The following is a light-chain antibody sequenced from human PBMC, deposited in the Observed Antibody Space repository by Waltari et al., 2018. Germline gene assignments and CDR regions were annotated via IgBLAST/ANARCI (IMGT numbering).Light chain of an antibody. CDR1: KFGDKY. CDR3: QAWDSTTEGV. V-gene: IGLV3-1*01. CDR2: QDS. Sequence: SYELTQPPSVSVSPGQTASITCSGDKFGDKYACWYQQKSGQSPVLVIYQDSKRPSGIPERFSGSNSGSTATLTISGTQAMDEADYYCQAWDSTTEGVFGGGTQLTVL. J-gene: IGLJ2*01.